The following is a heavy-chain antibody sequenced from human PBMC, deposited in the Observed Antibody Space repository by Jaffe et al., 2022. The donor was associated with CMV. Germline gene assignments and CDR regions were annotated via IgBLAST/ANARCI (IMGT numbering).Heavy chain of an antibody. J-gene: IGHJ6*04. Sequence: QVQLVQSGAEVKKPGSSVKVSCKASGGTFSSYAISWVRQAPGQGLEWMGRIIPILGIANYAQKFQGRVTITADKSTSTAYMELSSLRSEDTAVYYCARDSVGTGGRLLRGMDVWGKGTTVTVSS. V-gene: IGHV1-69*09. D-gene: IGHD3-16*01. CDR1: GGTFSSYA. CDR2: IIPILGIA. CDR3: ARDSVGTGGRLLRGMDV.